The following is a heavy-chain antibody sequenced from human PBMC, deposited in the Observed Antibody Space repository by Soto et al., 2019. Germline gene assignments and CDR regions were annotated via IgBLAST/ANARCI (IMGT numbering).Heavy chain of an antibody. CDR2: IKNKANSYTT. CDR1: GFTFSDHY. J-gene: IGHJ4*02. CDR3: TRVRLGSRRSSDY. Sequence: EVQLVESGGGLVQPEGSLRLSCAASGFTFSDHYMDWVRQAPGKGLEWVGRIKNKANSYTTEYAAPGKGRFIISRDDSKNSVFLQMNRLKTDYTAVYYCTRVRLGSRRSSDYWGQGILVTVSS. D-gene: IGHD6-13*01. V-gene: IGHV3-72*01.